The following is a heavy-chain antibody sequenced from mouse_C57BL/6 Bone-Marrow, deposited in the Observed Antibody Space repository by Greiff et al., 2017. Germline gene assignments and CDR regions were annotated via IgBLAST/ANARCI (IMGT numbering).Heavy chain of an antibody. Sequence: VQLKESGAELARPGASVKLSCKASGYTFTSYGISWVKQRTGQGLEWIGEIYPRSGNTYYNEKFKGKATLTADKSSSTAYMELRSLTSEDSAVYFCARRLVYYDYAWFAYWGQGTLVTVSA. CDR3: ARRLVYYDYAWFAY. D-gene: IGHD2-4*01. V-gene: IGHV1-81*01. J-gene: IGHJ3*01. CDR1: GYTFTSYG. CDR2: IYPRSGNT.